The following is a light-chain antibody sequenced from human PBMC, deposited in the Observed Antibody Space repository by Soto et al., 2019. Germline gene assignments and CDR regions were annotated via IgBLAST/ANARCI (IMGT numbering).Light chain of an antibody. V-gene: IGKV3-15*01. CDR1: ERVSTN. J-gene: IGKJ4*01. CDR3: QQYNDWPLT. CDR2: SAS. Sequence: EVVMTQSPANLSVSPGVGATLSCRAGERVSTNLAWYQQTPGQAPRLLIYSASRRPTDIPVRFSGSGSGAEFTLTINSLQSEDFAVYYCQQYNDWPLTFGGGTKVDIK.